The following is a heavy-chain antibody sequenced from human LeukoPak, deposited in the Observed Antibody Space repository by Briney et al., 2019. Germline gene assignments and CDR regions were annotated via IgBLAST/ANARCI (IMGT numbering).Heavy chain of an antibody. V-gene: IGHV4-59*01. J-gene: IGHJ4*02. Sequence: SETLSLTCTVSGGSISSYYWSWIRQPPGKGLEWIGYIYYSGSTNYNPSLKSRVTISVDTSKNQFSLKLSSVTAADTAVYYCARVRYYDSSGYISYYFDYWGQGTLVTVSP. CDR2: IYYSGST. CDR3: ARVRYYDSSGYISYYFDY. CDR1: GGSISSYY. D-gene: IGHD3-22*01.